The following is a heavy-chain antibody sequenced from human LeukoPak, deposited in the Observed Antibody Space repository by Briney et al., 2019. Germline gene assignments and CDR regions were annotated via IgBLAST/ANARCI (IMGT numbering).Heavy chain of an antibody. Sequence: GASVKVSCKASGYTFTNYGITWVRQAPGQGLEWMGWISGYNGNTRYAQKVQDRVTVTTDTSTTTAYMELRSLRSDDTAVYYCARAPNYSGSGSFFSDCRGQGTLVTVSS. CDR1: GYTFTNYG. V-gene: IGHV1-18*01. J-gene: IGHJ4*02. D-gene: IGHD3-10*01. CDR2: ISGYNGNT. CDR3: ARAPNYSGSGSFFSDC.